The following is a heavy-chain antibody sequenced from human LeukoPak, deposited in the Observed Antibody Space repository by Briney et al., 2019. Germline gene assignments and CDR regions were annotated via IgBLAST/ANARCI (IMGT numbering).Heavy chain of an antibody. CDR2: INHSGST. D-gene: IGHD2-2*02. CDR3: ARGAVVPAAIRILGPYNWFDP. Sequence: SETLSLTCAVYGGSFSGYYWSWIRQPPGKGLEWIGEINHSGSTNYNPSLKSRVTISVDTPKNQFSLKLSSVTAADTAVYYCARGAVVPAAIRILGPYNWFDPWGQGTLVTVSS. V-gene: IGHV4-34*01. CDR1: GGSFSGYY. J-gene: IGHJ5*02.